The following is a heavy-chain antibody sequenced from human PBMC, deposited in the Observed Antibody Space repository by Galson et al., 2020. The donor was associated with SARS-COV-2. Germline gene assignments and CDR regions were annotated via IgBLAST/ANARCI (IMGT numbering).Heavy chain of an antibody. CDR3: ANYGMDV. V-gene: IGHV3-21*01. Sequence: GESLKISCSASGLTFSSAWMNWVRQAPGKGLEWVSSISSSSSYIYYADSVKGRFTISRDNAKNSLYLQMNSLRAEDTAVYYCANYGMDVWGQGTTVTVSS. J-gene: IGHJ6*02. CDR1: GLTFSSAW. CDR2: ISSSSSYI.